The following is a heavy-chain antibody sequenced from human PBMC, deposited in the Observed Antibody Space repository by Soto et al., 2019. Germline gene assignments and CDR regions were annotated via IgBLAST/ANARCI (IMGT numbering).Heavy chain of an antibody. CDR2: ISYDGSNK. D-gene: IGHD3-10*01. J-gene: IGHJ6*02. Sequence: VQLVESGGGVVQPGRSLRLSCAASGFTFSNYGMHWARQAPGKRLDWVVLISYDGSNKYYADSVKGRFTISRDNSKNTLDLQMNNVRGEDTAVYYCAKDIALVRGVIMDMDVWGQGTTVTVAS. V-gene: IGHV3-30*18. CDR1: GFTFSNYG. CDR3: AKDIALVRGVIMDMDV.